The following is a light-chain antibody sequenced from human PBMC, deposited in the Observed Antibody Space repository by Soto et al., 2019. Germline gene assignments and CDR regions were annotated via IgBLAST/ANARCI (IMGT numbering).Light chain of an antibody. V-gene: IGLV2-14*02. CDR3: GGWDDSLSGPV. J-gene: IGLJ2*01. CDR2: EAT. CDR1: RDDVGRYNL. Sequence: QSALTQPASVSGSPGQSITISCIGTRDDVGRYNLVSWYQHHPGKAPKVVIYEATKRPSGVPARFSGSKSGTSASLAISGLRSEDEADYYCGGWDDSLSGPVFGGGTKLTVL.